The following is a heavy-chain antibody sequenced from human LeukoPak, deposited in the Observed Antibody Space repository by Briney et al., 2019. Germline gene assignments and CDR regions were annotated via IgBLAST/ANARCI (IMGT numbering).Heavy chain of an antibody. Sequence: SETLSLTCAVSGYSIGTDYYWGWIRQSPGKGLEWIGSIYNSGSTYYNPSLKSRIIISVDTSKSQFSLKLSSVTAADTAVYYCARNSSSSSPPERYNWFDPWGQGTLVTVSS. CDR1: GYSIGTDYY. V-gene: IGHV4-38-2*01. D-gene: IGHD6-6*01. CDR2: IYNSGST. CDR3: ARNSSSSSPPERYNWFDP. J-gene: IGHJ5*02.